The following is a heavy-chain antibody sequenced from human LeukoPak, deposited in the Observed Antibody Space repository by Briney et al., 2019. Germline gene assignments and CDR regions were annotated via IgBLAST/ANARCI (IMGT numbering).Heavy chain of an antibody. Sequence: ASVKVSCKASGYTFTSYAMHWVRQAPGQRLEWMGWINAGNGNTKYSQEFQGRVTITRDTSASTAYMELSSLRSEDMAVYYCAGGHSSSFEKYYFDYWGQGTLVTVSS. CDR2: INAGNGNT. CDR1: GYTFTSYA. J-gene: IGHJ4*02. D-gene: IGHD6-13*01. CDR3: AGGHSSSFEKYYFDY. V-gene: IGHV1-3*03.